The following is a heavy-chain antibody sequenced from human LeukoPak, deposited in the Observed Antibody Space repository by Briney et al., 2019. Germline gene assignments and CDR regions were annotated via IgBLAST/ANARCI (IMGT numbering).Heavy chain of an antibody. CDR3: AKDRPADFWGGYSRDSLDY. D-gene: IGHD3-3*01. CDR2: ISGSGGST. J-gene: IGHJ4*02. CDR1: GFTFSSYA. V-gene: IGHV3-23*01. Sequence: PGGSLRLSCAASGFTFSSYAMSWVRQAPGKGLEWVSAISGSGGSTYYADSVKGRFTISRDNSKNTLYLQMNSLRAEDTAVYYCAKDRPADFWGGYSRDSLDYWGQGTLVTVPS.